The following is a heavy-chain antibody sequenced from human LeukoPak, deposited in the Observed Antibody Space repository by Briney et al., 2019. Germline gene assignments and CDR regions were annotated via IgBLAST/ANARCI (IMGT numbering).Heavy chain of an antibody. CDR3: AKDMGTTVTSYFQH. V-gene: IGHV3-23*01. D-gene: IGHD4-17*01. Sequence: GGSLRLSCAASGFTFSSYAMSWVRQAPGKGLEWVSAISGSDGGTYYADSVKGRFTISRDNSKNTLYLQMNSLRAEDTAVYYCAKDMGTTVTSYFQHWGQGTLVSVSS. CDR2: ISGSDGGT. J-gene: IGHJ1*01. CDR1: GFTFSSYA.